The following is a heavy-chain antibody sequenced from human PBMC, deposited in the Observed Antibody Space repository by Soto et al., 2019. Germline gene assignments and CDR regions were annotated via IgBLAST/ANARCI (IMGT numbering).Heavy chain of an antibody. D-gene: IGHD3-10*02. CDR3: ARGGCSSCWFDP. CDR2: IHYSGST. Sequence: QVQLQESGPGLVKPSETLSLTCTVSGASISSNYWSWIRQPPGEGLEWIGYIHYSGSTKYNASLQRRVTISMDTSKNQFSVKLTSVTAADTAVYYCARGGCSSCWFDPWGQGTLVTVSS. V-gene: IGHV4-59*01. J-gene: IGHJ5*02. CDR1: GASISSNY.